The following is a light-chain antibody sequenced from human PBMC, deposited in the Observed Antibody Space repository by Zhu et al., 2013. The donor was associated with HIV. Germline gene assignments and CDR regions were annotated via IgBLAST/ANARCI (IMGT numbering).Light chain of an antibody. V-gene: IGLV2-14*01. CDR1: SSDVGGYKY. CDR2: EVS. CDR3: SSYTSSSTWV. J-gene: IGLJ3*02. Sequence: QSALTQPASVSGSPGQSITLSCTGTSSDVGGYKYVSWYQQHPGKAPKLMIYEVSNRPSGVSNRFSGSKSGNTASLIISGLQGDDEADYYCSSYTSSSTWVFGGGTKLTVL.